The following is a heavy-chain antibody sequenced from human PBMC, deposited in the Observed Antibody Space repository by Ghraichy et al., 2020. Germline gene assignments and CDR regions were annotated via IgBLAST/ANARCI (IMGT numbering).Heavy chain of an antibody. CDR2: IRSSGGTI. D-gene: IGHD6-13*01. V-gene: IGHV3-48*03. CDR3: AREDIPADGPFDY. CDR1: GFSFSNYE. Sequence: GGSLRLSCAASGFSFSNYEFNWVRQAPGKGLEWVSYIRSSGGTIFYADSVKGRFTISRDSAKSSLYLQMNSLRAEDTALYYCAREDIPADGPFDYWGQGALVTVSS. J-gene: IGHJ4*02.